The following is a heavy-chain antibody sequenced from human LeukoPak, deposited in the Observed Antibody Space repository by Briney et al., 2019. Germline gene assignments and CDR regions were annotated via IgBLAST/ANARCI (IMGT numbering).Heavy chain of an antibody. CDR3: TREGPPVHYTGYYDY. Sequence: SETLSLTCTVSGGSISSYYWSWIRQPPGKGLEWIGYIYYSGNTNYNPSLKSRVTISVDTSKNQVSLKLTSVTAADSAVYYCTREGPPVHYTGYYDYWGQGTLVTVSS. D-gene: IGHD3-9*01. CDR2: IYYSGNT. J-gene: IGHJ4*02. V-gene: IGHV4-59*01. CDR1: GGSISSYY.